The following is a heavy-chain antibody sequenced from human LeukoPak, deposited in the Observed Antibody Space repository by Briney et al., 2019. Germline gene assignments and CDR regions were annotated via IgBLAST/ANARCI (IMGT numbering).Heavy chain of an antibody. CDR3: TSEHTSYYDFWSGYYDY. V-gene: IGHV3-15*01. Sequence: GGSLRLSCAASGFTFSNAWMSWVRQAPGKGLDRAGRIKSKTDGGTTDYAAPVKGRFTISRDDSKNTLYLQMNSLKTEDTAVYYCTSEHTSYYDFWSGYYDYWGQGTLVTVSS. CDR2: IKSKTDGGTT. CDR1: GFTFSNAW. J-gene: IGHJ4*02. D-gene: IGHD3-3*01.